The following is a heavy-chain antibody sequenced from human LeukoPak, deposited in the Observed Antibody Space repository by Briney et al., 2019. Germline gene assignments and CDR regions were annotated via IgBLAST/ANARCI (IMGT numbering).Heavy chain of an antibody. J-gene: IGHJ5*02. CDR2: INPSGGST. CDR3: ARDLLGAAAPQSNWFDP. CDR1: GYTFTSYY. Sequence: ASVKVSCKASGYTFTSYYMHWVRQAPGQGLEWMGIINPSGGSTSYAQKFQGRVTMTRDTSTSTVYMELSSLRSEDTAVYYCARDLLGAAAPQSNWFDPWSQGTLVTVDS. D-gene: IGHD6-13*01. V-gene: IGHV1-46*01.